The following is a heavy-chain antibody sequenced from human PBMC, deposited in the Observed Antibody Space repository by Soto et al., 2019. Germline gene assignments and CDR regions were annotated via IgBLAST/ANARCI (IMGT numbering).Heavy chain of an antibody. J-gene: IGHJ6*02. CDR1: GYSFTSYG. D-gene: IGHD2-2*01. CDR3: ARVRCSSTSCYFGEDYYNYGLDF. CDR2: ISAYNGNT. Sequence: ASVKVSCKASGYSFTSYGISWVRQAPGQGLEWMGWISAYNGNTNYEQKLQGRVTMTTDTSTSTAYMELRSLRSDDTAVHYCARVRCSSTSCYFGEDYYNYGLDFWGQGTTVTVSS. V-gene: IGHV1-18*04.